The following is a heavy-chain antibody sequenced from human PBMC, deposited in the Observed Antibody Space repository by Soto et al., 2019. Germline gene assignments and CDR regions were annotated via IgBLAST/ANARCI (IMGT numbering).Heavy chain of an antibody. V-gene: IGHV4-59*01. CDR1: GDSISNYY. J-gene: IGHJ1*01. CDR2: VYYSGGS. CDR3: ARRTYYYDTSGFGWAYFHS. D-gene: IGHD3-22*01. Sequence: QVQLQESGPGLVKPSETLSLTCTVSGDSISNYYWSWIRQPPGKGLEWIGGVYYSGGSDYKPSLERRVTISVDRSKNQFSLKMTSVTEADTAVYYCARRTYYYDTSGFGWAYFHSWGQGTLVTVS.